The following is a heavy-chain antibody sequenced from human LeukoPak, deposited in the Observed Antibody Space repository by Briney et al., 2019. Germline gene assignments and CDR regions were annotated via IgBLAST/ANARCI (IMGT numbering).Heavy chain of an antibody. D-gene: IGHD1-26*01. CDR3: ARGMGATTWFDP. CDR1: GGSISSSSYY. J-gene: IGHJ5*02. Sequence: SETLSLTCTVSGGSISSSSYYWGWIRQPPGKGLVWIGSIYYSGSTYYNPSLKSRVTISVDTSKNQFSLKLSSVTAADTAVYYCARGMGATTWFDPWGQGTLVTVSS. CDR2: IYYSGST. V-gene: IGHV4-39*07.